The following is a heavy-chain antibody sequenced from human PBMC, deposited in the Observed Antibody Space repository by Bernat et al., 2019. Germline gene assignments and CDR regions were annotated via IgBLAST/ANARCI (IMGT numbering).Heavy chain of an antibody. D-gene: IGHD2-2*01. J-gene: IGHJ5*02. V-gene: IGHV3-7*03. CDR2: IKQDGSEK. CDR1: GFTFSSYW. CDR3: ARDCSSTSCRRGGFDP. Sequence: EVQLLESGGGLVQPGGSLRLSCAASGFTFSSYWMTWVRQAPGKGLEWVANIKQDGSEKYYVDSLKGRFTISRDNAKNSLYLQMNSLRAEDTAVYYCARDCSSTSCRRGGFDPWGQGTLVTVSS.